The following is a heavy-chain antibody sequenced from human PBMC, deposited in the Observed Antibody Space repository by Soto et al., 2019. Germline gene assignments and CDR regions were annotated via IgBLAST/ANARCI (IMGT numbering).Heavy chain of an antibody. CDR1: GFTFSSYG. V-gene: IGHV3-30*18. J-gene: IGHJ6*02. D-gene: IGHD3-3*01. CDR3: AKEVWSGPMDV. Sequence: QVQLVESGGGVVQPGRSLRLSCAASGFTFSSYGMHWARQAPGKGLEWVAVIYDGSNKYYADSVKGRFTISRDNSKNTVYLQMNSLRAEDTAVYYCAKEVWSGPMDVWGQGTTVTVSS. CDR2: IYDGSNK.